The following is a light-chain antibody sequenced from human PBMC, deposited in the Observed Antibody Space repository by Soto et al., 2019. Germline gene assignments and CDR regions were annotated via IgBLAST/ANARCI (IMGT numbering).Light chain of an antibody. V-gene: IGKV3-11*01. J-gene: IGKJ4*01. CDR2: DAS. CDR3: QQRSNWPST. Sequence: EIVLTQSPATLSLSPGDRATLSCRASQSVSSYLAWYPQKPGQAPRLLIYDASNRATGIPARFSGSGSGTDFTLTITTLEPEDFAVYYCQQRSNWPSTFGGGTKVEI. CDR1: QSVSSY.